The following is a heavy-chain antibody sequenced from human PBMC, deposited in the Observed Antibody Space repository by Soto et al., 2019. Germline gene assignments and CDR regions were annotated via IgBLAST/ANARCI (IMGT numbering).Heavy chain of an antibody. CDR1: GFTFSNYA. Sequence: GGSLRLSCAASGFTFSNYAMSWVRQAPGKGLEWVSAMSGSGGSRYYADSVKGRFTISRDNSKNTLYLQMNSLRVEDTAVYYCARDWSYSGFEDFWGQGTQVTVSS. J-gene: IGHJ4*02. CDR2: MSGSGGSR. V-gene: IGHV3-23*01. CDR3: ARDWSYSGFEDF. D-gene: IGHD5-12*01.